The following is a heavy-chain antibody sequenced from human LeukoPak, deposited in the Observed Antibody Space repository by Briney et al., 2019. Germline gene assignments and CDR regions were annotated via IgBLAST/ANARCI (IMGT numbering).Heavy chain of an antibody. D-gene: IGHD3-10*01. V-gene: IGHV3-23*01. Sequence: GGSLRLSCAASGFTFNNFSMTWVRQAPGKGLEWVSAISGSGGSIYYADSVKGRFTISRDNSKNTLYLQMNSLRAEDTALYYCAKVGGGYYYYMDVWGKGTTVTVSS. J-gene: IGHJ6*03. CDR2: ISGSGGSI. CDR3: AKVGGGYYYYMDV. CDR1: GFTFNNFS.